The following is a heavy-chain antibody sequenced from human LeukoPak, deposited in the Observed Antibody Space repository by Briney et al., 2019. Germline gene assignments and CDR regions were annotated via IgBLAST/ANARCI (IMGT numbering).Heavy chain of an antibody. CDR3: ARGGDYGSGYYYYMDV. CDR2: ISYDGSNK. V-gene: IGHV3-30*04. J-gene: IGHJ6*03. Sequence: GGSLRLSCAASGFTFSSYAMHWVRQAPGKGLEWVAVISYDGSNKYYADSVKGRFTISRDNSKNTLYLQMNSLRAEDTAVYYCARGGDYGSGYYYYMDVWGKGTTVTVSS. CDR1: GFTFSSYA. D-gene: IGHD4-17*01.